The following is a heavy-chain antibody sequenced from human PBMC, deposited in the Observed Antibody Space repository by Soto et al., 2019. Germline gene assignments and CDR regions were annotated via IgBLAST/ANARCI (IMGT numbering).Heavy chain of an antibody. D-gene: IGHD2-15*01. V-gene: IGHV2-5*02. CDR2: VYWDDDN. Sequence: QVTLKESGPTLVKPTQTLTLTCTFSGVSLSTSGMGVGWIRQPPGKALEWLPLVYWDDDNRYSPSLKSRLTITKEPSKNQGVLTMTYMAPVYTATYYCAHIIEGAFFDHWVQGPLVTVSS. CDR1: GVSLSTSGMG. J-gene: IGHJ4*02. CDR3: AHIIEGAFFDH.